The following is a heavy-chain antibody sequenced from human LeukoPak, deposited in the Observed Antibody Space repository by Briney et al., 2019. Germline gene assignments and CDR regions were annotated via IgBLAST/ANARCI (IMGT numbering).Heavy chain of an antibody. J-gene: IGHJ4*02. D-gene: IGHD3-3*02. CDR1: GGSFSGYY. CDR2: INHSGST. V-gene: IGHV4-34*01. CDR3: ARGPPHYY. Sequence: SETLSLTCAVYGGSFSGYYWSWIRQPPGKGLEWIGEINHSGSTNYNPSLKSRVTISVDTSKNQSSLKLSSVTAADTAVYYCARGPPHYYWGQGTLVTVSS.